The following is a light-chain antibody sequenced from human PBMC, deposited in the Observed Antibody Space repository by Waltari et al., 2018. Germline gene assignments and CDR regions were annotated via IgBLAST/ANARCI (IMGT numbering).Light chain of an antibody. CDR2: GAS. CDR3: QQYGTAPWT. J-gene: IGKJ1*01. Sequence: EIVLTQSPGTLSLSQGERTTLSCRASQSVDSNYLAWHQQKPAQAPRLLIYGASNRPTGIPDRFSGSGSGTDFTLTIDSLEPEDFAVYYCQQYGTAPWTFGQGTKMEIK. V-gene: IGKV3-20*01. CDR1: QSVDSNY.